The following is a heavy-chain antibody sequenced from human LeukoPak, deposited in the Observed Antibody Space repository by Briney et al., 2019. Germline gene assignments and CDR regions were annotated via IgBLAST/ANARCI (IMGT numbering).Heavy chain of an antibody. CDR1: GYTFTGYY. Sequence: ASAKVSCKASGYTFTGYYMHWVRQAPGQGLEWMGWINPNSGGTNYAQKFQGRVTMTRDTSISTAYMELSRLRSDDTAVYYCAVPPHCSSTSCYNGFDYWGQGTLVTVSS. CDR3: AVPPHCSSTSCYNGFDY. D-gene: IGHD2-2*02. CDR2: INPNSGGT. V-gene: IGHV1-2*02. J-gene: IGHJ4*02.